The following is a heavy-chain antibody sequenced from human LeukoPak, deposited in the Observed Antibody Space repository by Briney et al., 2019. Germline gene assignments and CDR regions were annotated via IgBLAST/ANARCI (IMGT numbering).Heavy chain of an antibody. Sequence: GGSLRLFCAASGFTFDDYAMHWVRQAPGKGLEWVSGISWNSGSIGYADSVKGRFTISRDNAKNSLYLQMNSLRAEDTALYYCAKTRGSYRPFDYWGQGTLVTVSS. CDR1: GFTFDDYA. D-gene: IGHD1-26*01. CDR3: AKTRGSYRPFDY. V-gene: IGHV3-9*01. CDR2: ISWNSGSI. J-gene: IGHJ4*02.